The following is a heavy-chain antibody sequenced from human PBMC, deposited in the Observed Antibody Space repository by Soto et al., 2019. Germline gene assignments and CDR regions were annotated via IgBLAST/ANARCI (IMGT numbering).Heavy chain of an antibody. CDR3: AREKSVVFGMSHPYWYFDL. Sequence: SETLSLTCAVYGGSFSGYYWSWMRQPPGKGLEWIGEINHSGSTNYNPSLKSRVTISVDTSKNQFSLKVTSVTDADTAVYYCAREKSVVFGMSHPYWYFDLWDRGTRVTVSS. D-gene: IGHD3-3*01. V-gene: IGHV4-34*01. CDR1: GGSFSGYY. CDR2: INHSGST. J-gene: IGHJ2*01.